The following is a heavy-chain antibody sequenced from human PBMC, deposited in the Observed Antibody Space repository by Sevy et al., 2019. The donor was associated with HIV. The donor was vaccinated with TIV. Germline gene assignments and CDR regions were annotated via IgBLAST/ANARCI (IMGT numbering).Heavy chain of an antibody. CDR2: IKQDESEK. CDR1: GFSFSNYW. D-gene: IGHD3-22*01. V-gene: IGHV3-7*01. CDR3: AKGNSGSFDY. J-gene: IGHJ4*02. Sequence: GGSLRLSCAASGFSFSNYWMHWVRQAPGKGREWVANIKQDESEKDYVASVKGRFTISRDNAKNSVYLERNSLRPEDTAIYYCAKGNSGSFDYWGQGTLVTVSS.